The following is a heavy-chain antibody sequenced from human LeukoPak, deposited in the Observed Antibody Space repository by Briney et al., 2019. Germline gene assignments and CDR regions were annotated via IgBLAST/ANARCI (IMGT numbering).Heavy chain of an antibody. Sequence: PGGSLRLSCAASGFIFSSYGMHWVRQAPGKGLEWVAFIRYDGSNKYYADSVKGRFTISRDNSKNTLYLQMNSLRAEDTAVYYCAKSPHYYGSGSRFDYWGQGTLVTVSS. CDR1: GFIFSSYG. CDR3: AKSPHYYGSGSRFDY. V-gene: IGHV3-30*02. J-gene: IGHJ4*02. CDR2: IRYDGSNK. D-gene: IGHD3-10*01.